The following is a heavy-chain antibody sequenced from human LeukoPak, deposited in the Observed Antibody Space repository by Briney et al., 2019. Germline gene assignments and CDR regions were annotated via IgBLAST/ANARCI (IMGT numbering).Heavy chain of an antibody. CDR1: GFTFSSYA. V-gene: IGHV3-23*01. CDR2: ISNSGGNT. CDR3: VLKVRFDY. D-gene: IGHD2-15*01. J-gene: IGHJ4*02. Sequence: GGSLRLSCAASGFTFSSYAMSWVRQAPGKGLEWVSAISNSGGNTYYADSVKGRFTISRDNSKDTLSLQMNSLRTEDTAVYYCVLKVRFDYWGQGTLVTVSS.